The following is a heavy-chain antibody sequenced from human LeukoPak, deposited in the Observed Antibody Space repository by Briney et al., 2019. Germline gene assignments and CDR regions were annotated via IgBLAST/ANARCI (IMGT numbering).Heavy chain of an antibody. CDR2: MNANSGNT. J-gene: IGHJ5*02. CDR3: ARGEVYYDFWSGYYSTNWFDP. V-gene: IGHV1-8*01. Sequence: GASVKVSCKASGYTFTSYDINWVRQATGQGLEWMGWMNANSGNTGYAQRFQGRVTMTRNTSISTAYMELSSLRSEDTAVYYCARGEVYYDFWSGYYSTNWFDPWGQGTLVTVSS. CDR1: GYTFTSYD. D-gene: IGHD3-3*01.